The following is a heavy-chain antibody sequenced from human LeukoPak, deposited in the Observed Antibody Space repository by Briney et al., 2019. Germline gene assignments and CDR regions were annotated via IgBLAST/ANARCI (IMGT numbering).Heavy chain of an antibody. V-gene: IGHV4-59*08. J-gene: IGHJ4*02. D-gene: IGHD3-9*01. CDR2: IYYSGST. CDR1: GGSISSYY. Sequence: SETLSLTCTVSGGSISSYYWSWIRQPPGKGLEWIEYIYYSGSTNYNPSLKSRVTISVDTSKNQFSLKLSSVTAADTAVYYCARGILTGLYDYWGQGTLVTVSS. CDR3: ARGILTGLYDY.